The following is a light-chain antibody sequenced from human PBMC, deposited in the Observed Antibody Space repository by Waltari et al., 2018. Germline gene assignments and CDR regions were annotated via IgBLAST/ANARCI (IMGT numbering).Light chain of an antibody. Sequence: QSALTQPPSASGSPGQTVIISCTGTSSDLGAYKYVSWYQQIPGRAPALIIYEVDRRPPGVPDRFSGSKSGNTASLTVSGLQTEDEGDYYCSSYAGSNKLIFGGVTKLTVL. V-gene: IGLV2-8*01. CDR2: EVD. J-gene: IGLJ2*01. CDR1: SSDLGAYKY. CDR3: SSYAGSNKLI.